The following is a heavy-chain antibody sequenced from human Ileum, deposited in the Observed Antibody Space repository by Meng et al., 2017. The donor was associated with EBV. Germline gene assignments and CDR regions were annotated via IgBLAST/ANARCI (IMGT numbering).Heavy chain of an antibody. CDR1: GDSVSGIDW. CDR3: ARSSPIVRGLDY. D-gene: IGHD3-10*01. Sequence: QVQPPASGPVLVKPAGTLSLTCAVSGDSVSGIDWWSWVRQPPGKGLEWIGEVYHDGATNYHPSLKSRVTISLDKSKNEVNLHLNSLTAADTAVYFCARSSPIVRGLDYWGQGTLVTVSS. J-gene: IGHJ4*02. V-gene: IGHV4-4*01. CDR2: VYHDGAT.